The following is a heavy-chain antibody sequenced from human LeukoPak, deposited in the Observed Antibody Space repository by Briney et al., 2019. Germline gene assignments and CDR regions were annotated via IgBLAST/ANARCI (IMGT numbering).Heavy chain of an antibody. D-gene: IGHD3-10*01. Sequence: GGSLRLSCAASGFTFSNYAMSWVRRAPGKGLEWVSVIYYGGSTDYADSVKGRFTVSRDNSKNTLYLQMNSLRAEDTAVYYCAREYGSGSYLDAFDIWGQGTMVTVSS. CDR2: IYYGGST. CDR3: AREYGSGSYLDAFDI. V-gene: IGHV3-53*01. CDR1: GFTFSNYA. J-gene: IGHJ3*02.